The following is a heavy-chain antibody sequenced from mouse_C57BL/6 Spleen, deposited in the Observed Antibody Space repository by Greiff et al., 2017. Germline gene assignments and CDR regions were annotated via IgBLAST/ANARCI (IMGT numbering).Heavy chain of an antibody. J-gene: IGHJ4*01. Sequence: VQLQQSGPGLVQPSQSLSITCTVSGFSLTSYGVHWVRQSPGKGLEWLGVIWSGGSTDYNAAFISRLGISKDNSKSQVFFKMNSLQADDTAIYYCARKGDDYEVPYYAMDYWGQGTSVTVSS. CDR3: ARKGDDYEVPYYAMDY. CDR2: IWSGGST. CDR1: GFSLTSYG. V-gene: IGHV2-2*01. D-gene: IGHD2-4*01.